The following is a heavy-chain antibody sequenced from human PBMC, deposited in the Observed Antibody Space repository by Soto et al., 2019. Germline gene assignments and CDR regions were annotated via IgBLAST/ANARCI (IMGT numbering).Heavy chain of an antibody. V-gene: IGHV1-2*04. D-gene: IGHD1-26*01. CDR1: GYTFTGYH. Sequence: ASVKVSCKTSGYTFTGYHIQWVRQAPGQGLEWMGWINTNTGGTNYAQKFQGWVTMTRDTSINTAYVQLSRLTSDDTAVYYCARWVGASNWFDPWGQGTLVTVSS. CDR2: INTNTGGT. CDR3: ARWVGASNWFDP. J-gene: IGHJ5*02.